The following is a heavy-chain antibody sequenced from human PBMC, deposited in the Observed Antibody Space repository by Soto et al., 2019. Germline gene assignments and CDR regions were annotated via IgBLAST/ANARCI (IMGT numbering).Heavy chain of an antibody. CDR3: AKGDYSSSWFLEVDFDY. Sequence: GGSLRLSCAASGFTFDDYAMHWVRQAPGKGLEWVSGISWNSGSMVYADSVKGRFTISRDNANYSLYLQMNSLRGEDTAFYYCAKGDYSSSWFLEVDFDYWGQGTLVTVSS. CDR1: GFTFDDYA. D-gene: IGHD6-13*01. J-gene: IGHJ4*02. V-gene: IGHV3-9*01. CDR2: ISWNSGSM.